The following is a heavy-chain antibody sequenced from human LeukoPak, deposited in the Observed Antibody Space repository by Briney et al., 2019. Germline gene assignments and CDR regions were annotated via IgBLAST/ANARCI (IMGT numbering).Heavy chain of an antibody. CDR1: GFTFSSYW. D-gene: IGHD3-22*01. CDR3: AREYYYDSSGEWFDP. Sequence: EGSLRLSCAASGFTFSSYWMSWVRQAPGKGLEWVANIKQDGSEKYYVDSVKGRFTISRDNAKNSLYLQMNSLRAEDTAVYYCAREYYYDSSGEWFDPWGQGTLVTVSS. J-gene: IGHJ5*02. V-gene: IGHV3-7*01. CDR2: IKQDGSEK.